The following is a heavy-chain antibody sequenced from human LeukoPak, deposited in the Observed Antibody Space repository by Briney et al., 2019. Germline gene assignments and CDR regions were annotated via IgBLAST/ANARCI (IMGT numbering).Heavy chain of an antibody. CDR1: GFIFGDYA. Sequence: GGSLRLSCTASGFIFGDYAMSWVRQAPGKGLEGVGFIRGKAYGATTEYAASVKGRFTISRDDSKSIAYLQMNSLKTEDTAVYYCTREVGYNSFDYWGQGTLVTVSS. CDR3: TREVGYNSFDY. D-gene: IGHD5-24*01. V-gene: IGHV3-49*04. CDR2: IRGKAYGATT. J-gene: IGHJ4*02.